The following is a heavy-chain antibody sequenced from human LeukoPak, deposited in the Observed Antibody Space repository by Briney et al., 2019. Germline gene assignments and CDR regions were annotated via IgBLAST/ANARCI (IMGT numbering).Heavy chain of an antibody. CDR2: INHSGST. CDR1: GGSFSSYY. D-gene: IGHD6-19*01. Sequence: PSETLSLTCAVYGGSFSSYYLSWIRQSPGKGLEWIGEINHSGSTYYNPSLKSRVTISVDTSKNQFSLKLSSVTAADTALYYCSRASSTSYYDYWGQGSLVTVSS. CDR3: SRASSTSYYDY. J-gene: IGHJ4*02. V-gene: IGHV4-34*01.